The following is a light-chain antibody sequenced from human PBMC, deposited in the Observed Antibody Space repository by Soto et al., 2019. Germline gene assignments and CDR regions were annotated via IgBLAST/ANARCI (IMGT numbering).Light chain of an antibody. V-gene: IGKV3-20*01. CDR3: QQYGSPWT. CDR1: QSISDT. Sequence: EIVMTQSPATLSVSPGERATLSCRASQSISDTLAWYQQKPGQAPRLLIYGASSRATGIPDRFSGSGSGTDFTLTISRLEPEDFAVYYCQQYGSPWTFGQGTKVDI. CDR2: GAS. J-gene: IGKJ1*01.